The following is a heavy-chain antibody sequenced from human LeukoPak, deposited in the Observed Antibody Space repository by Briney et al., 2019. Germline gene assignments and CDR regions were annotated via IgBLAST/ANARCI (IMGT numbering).Heavy chain of an antibody. CDR2: IWYDGSNK. CDR1: GFTFSSYG. D-gene: IGHD6-13*01. J-gene: IGHJ5*02. V-gene: IGHV3-33*01. CDR3: ARGAGIAAAGRFDP. Sequence: PGGSLRPSCAASGFTFSSYGMHWVRQAPGKGLEWVAVIWYDGSNKYYADSVKGRFTISRDNSKNTLYLQMNSLRAEDTAVYYCARGAGIAAAGRFDPWGQGTLVTVSS.